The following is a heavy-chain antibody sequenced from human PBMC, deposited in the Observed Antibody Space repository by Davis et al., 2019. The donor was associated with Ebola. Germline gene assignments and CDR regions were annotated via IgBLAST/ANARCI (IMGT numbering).Heavy chain of an antibody. D-gene: IGHD3-16*01. J-gene: IGHJ4*02. CDR2: ISGYNGNT. V-gene: IGHV1-18*04. Sequence: AASVKVSCKASGYTFTSYSFIWVRQAPGQGLEWMGWISGYNGNTKYAQKLQGRVTMTTDTSTTTAYMELRSLRSDDSAVYYCATTFGFDYWGQGTLVTVSS. CDR3: ATTFGFDY. CDR1: GYTFTSYS.